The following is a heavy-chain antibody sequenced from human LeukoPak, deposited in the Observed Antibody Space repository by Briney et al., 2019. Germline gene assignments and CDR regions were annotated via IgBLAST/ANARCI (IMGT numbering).Heavy chain of an antibody. Sequence: SETLSLTCTVSGGSISSYYWSWIRQPPGKGLEWIGYIYYSGSTNYNPSLKSRVTISVDTSKNQFSLKLSSVTAADTAVYYCARVGLAAYYYYGMDVWGQGTTVTVSS. CDR2: IYYSGST. CDR1: GGSISSYY. J-gene: IGHJ6*02. D-gene: IGHD6-19*01. CDR3: ARVGLAAYYYYGMDV. V-gene: IGHV4-59*01.